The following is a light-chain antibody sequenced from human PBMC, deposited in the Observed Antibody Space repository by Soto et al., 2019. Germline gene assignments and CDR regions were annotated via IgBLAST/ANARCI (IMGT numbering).Light chain of an antibody. CDR1: QNINSW. V-gene: IGKV1-5*03. CDR2: KAS. Sequence: DIQMTQSPSTLSASVGDRVTITCRASQNINSWLAWYQQKPGQGPRLLIYKASTLESGVPSRFTGNQSGTEFTLTISSLQPDDYATYFCLQYNYYWTFGQGTRIEVK. CDR3: LQYNYYWT. J-gene: IGKJ1*01.